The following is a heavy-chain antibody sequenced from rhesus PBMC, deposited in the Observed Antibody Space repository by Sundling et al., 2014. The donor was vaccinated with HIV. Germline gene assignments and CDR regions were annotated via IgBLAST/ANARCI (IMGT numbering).Heavy chain of an antibody. CDR2: IYWDDDK. J-gene: IGHJ1*01. V-gene: IGHV2S1*01. Sequence: QVTLKESGPALVKPTQTLTLTCTFSGFSLSSSGVGVGWIRQPPGKALEWLASIYWDDDKYYRTSLKSRLTISKGTSKNQVVLRMTNMDPVDTATYYCARPKWGLEYFEFWGQGALVTVTS. CDR1: GFSLSSSGVG. CDR3: ARPKWGLEYFEF. D-gene: IGHD1-44*01.